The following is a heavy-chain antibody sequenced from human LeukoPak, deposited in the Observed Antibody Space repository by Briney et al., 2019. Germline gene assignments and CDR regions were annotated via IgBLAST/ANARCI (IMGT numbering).Heavy chain of an antibody. CDR1: GGSISSSSYC. V-gene: IGHV4-39*01. D-gene: IGHD3-22*01. Sequence: SETLSLTCTVSGGSISSSSYCWGWIRQPPGKGLEWIGSIYYSGSTYYNPSLKSRVTISVDTSKNQFSLKLSSVTAADTAVYYCARRLWDYYDSSGYTPWGQGTLVTVSS. CDR3: ARRLWDYYDSSGYTP. J-gene: IGHJ5*02. CDR2: IYYSGST.